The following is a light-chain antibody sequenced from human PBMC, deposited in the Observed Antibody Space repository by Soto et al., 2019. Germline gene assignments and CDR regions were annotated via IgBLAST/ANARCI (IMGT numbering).Light chain of an antibody. CDR1: SSNLGSYT. CDR2: SGN. V-gene: IGLV1-44*01. Sequence: QSVLTQPPSASGTPGQRVTISCSGSSSNLGSYTVYWYQQLPGTAPKVLIYSGNRRPSGVPARFSGSKSGTSASLAISGLQSEDEADYYCAAWDDSLNGVVFGGGTKLTVL. CDR3: AAWDDSLNGVV. J-gene: IGLJ2*01.